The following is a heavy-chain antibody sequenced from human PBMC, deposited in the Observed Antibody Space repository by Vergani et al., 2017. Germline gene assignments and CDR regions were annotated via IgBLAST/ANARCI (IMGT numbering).Heavy chain of an antibody. CDR2: IYYSGST. J-gene: IGHJ5*02. D-gene: IGHD5-12*01. CDR3: ARDAPQGATITQTWFDP. V-gene: IGHV4-31*03. Sequence: QVQLQESGPGLVKPSQTLSLTCTVSGGSISSGGYYWSWIRQHPGKGLEWIGYIYYSGSTYYNPSLKRRVTISVDTSKNQFSLKLSSVTAADTAVYYCARDAPQGATITQTWFDPWGQGTLVTVSS. CDR1: GGSISSGGYY.